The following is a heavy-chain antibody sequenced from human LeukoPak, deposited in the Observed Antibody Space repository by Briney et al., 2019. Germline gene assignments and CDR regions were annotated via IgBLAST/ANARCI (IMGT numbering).Heavy chain of an antibody. CDR3: ARWDAYYTGGIGYSGDFAFDF. CDR1: GFTFSIYW. CDR2: MKGDGSVK. J-gene: IGHJ3*01. Sequence: GRSLRLFCAAAGFTFSIYWMSWVRQAAGKGLEWVASMKGDGSVKHFLDSVEGRFTISRDNAKNSLYLQMHRLRAEDTAIYYCARWDAYYTGGIGYSGDFAFDFWGQGTLVTVSS. V-gene: IGHV3-7*01. D-gene: IGHD2-8*02.